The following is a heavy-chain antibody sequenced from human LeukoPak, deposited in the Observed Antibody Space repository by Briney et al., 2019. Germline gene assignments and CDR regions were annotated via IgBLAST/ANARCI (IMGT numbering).Heavy chain of an antibody. Sequence: SETLSLTCTVSGGSISSSYWSWIRQPPGKGLERIGYIYYSGSSNYNPSLKSRVTISVDTSKNQFSLKLSSVTAADTAVYYCTRGSIAYYYVDVWGKGTTVTISS. V-gene: IGHV4-59*01. CDR1: GGSISSSY. CDR2: IYYSGSS. D-gene: IGHD3-22*01. J-gene: IGHJ6*03. CDR3: TRGSIAYYYVDV.